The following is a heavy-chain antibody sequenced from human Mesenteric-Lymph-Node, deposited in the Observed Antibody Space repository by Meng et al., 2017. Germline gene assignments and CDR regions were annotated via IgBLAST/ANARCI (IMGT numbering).Heavy chain of an antibody. CDR2: ISYDGSNK. Sequence: GESLKISCAASGFTFSSYAIHWVRQAPGKGLEWVAIISYDGSNKYYADSVKGRFTISRDNSKNTLYLQMNSLRAEDTAVYYCARGHGGYYDNSGYPVRDAFDIWGQGTMVTVSS. D-gene: IGHD3-22*01. V-gene: IGHV3-30*04. J-gene: IGHJ3*02. CDR1: GFTFSSYA. CDR3: ARGHGGYYDNSGYPVRDAFDI.